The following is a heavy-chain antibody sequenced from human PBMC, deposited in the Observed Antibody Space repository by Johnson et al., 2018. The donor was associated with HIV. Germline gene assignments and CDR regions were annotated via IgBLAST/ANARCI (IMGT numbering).Heavy chain of an antibody. CDR2: IYSGGGT. Sequence: VQLVESGGGLIQPGGSLRLSCAVSGFTVSTNYMSWVRQAPGKGPEWVSVIYSGGGTYYADSVKGRFTVSRDNSKNTLYLRMNSLRAEDTAVYYCARGPARADAFDIWGQGTMVTVSS. V-gene: IGHV3-53*01. J-gene: IGHJ3*02. CDR1: GFTVSTNY. D-gene: IGHD6-6*01. CDR3: ARGPARADAFDI.